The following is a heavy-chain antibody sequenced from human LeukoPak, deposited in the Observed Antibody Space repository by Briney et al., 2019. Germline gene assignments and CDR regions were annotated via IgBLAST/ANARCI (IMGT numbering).Heavy chain of an antibody. D-gene: IGHD3-16*01. CDR1: GFTVSSNY. Sequence: GGSLRLSCAASGFTVSSNYMSGVRQVPGEGLEWVSVIYSDGTISYADSVKGRFTISRDNSENTLYLQMNSLRVEDTAVYYCAREVGGGASGQWGQGTLVTVSS. CDR2: IYSDGTI. CDR3: AREVGGGASGQ. V-gene: IGHV3-66*01. J-gene: IGHJ4*02.